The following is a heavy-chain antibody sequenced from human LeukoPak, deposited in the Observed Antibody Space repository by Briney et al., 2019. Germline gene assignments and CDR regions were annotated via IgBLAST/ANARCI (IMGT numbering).Heavy chain of an antibody. CDR1: GGTFSSYA. CDR2: IIPIFGTA. V-gene: IGHV1-69*13. D-gene: IGHD3-3*01. J-gene: IGHJ5*02. Sequence: GASVKVSCKASGGTFSSYAISWVRQAPGQGLEWMGGIIPIFGTANYAQKFQGRVTITADESTSTAYMELSSLRSEDAAVYYCATTLGYDFWSGSHHWWFDPWGQGTLVTVSS. CDR3: ATTLGYDFWSGSHHWWFDP.